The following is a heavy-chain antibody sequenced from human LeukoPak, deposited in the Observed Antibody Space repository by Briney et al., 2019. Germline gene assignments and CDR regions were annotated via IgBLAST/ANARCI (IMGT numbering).Heavy chain of an antibody. CDR1: GYSFTSYW. J-gene: IGHJ4*02. Sequence: GESLKISCKGSGYSFTSYWIGWVRQMPGKGLEWMGIIFPGDSDTRYGPSFQGQVTISADKSISTAYLQWSSLKASDTAMYYCARRGYSNYVPFDYWGQGTLVTVSS. CDR3: ARRGYSNYVPFDY. CDR2: IFPGDSDT. V-gene: IGHV5-51*01. D-gene: IGHD4-11*01.